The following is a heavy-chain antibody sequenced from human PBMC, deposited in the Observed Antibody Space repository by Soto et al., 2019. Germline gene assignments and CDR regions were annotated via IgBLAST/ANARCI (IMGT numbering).Heavy chain of an antibody. CDR1: GFTFSDYA. CDR3: AKTFGSKLLLDY. CDR2: MSGSGGSI. D-gene: IGHD2-15*01. J-gene: IGHJ4*02. V-gene: IGHV3-23*01. Sequence: EVQLLESGGGLVQPGGSLRLSCAGSGFTFSDYAISWVRQAPGKGLEWVSAMSGSGGSIYYADFVKGRFTISRDNSKNTVYLQMSSLRGEDTAIYYCAKTFGSKLLLDYWGRGTLVTVSP.